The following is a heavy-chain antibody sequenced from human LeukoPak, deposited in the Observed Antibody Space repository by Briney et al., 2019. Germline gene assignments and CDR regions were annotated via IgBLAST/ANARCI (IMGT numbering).Heavy chain of an antibody. CDR1: GFTFSRFW. V-gene: IGHV3-7*01. D-gene: IGHD6-19*01. CDR3: AASVSGWLYYFDY. Sequence: GGSLRLSCAASGFTFSRFWMSWVRQAPGKGLEWVANIKEDGSEKYYVDSVKGRFTISRDNSKNTLYLQMNSLRAEDTAVYYCAASVSGWLYYFDYWGQGTLVTVSS. CDR2: IKEDGSEK. J-gene: IGHJ4*02.